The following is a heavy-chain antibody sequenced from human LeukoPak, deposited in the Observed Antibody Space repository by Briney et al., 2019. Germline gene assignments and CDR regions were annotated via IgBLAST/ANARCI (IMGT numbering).Heavy chain of an antibody. CDR2: IYSGGST. CDR1: GFTVSSNH. CDR3: AGDPSYGDYTRFDY. Sequence: GGSLRLSCAVSGFTVSSNHMSWVRQAPGKGLEWVSVIYSGGSTDYADSVKGRFTISRDNSKNTVYIQMNSLRAEDTAVYYCAGDPSYGDYTRFDYWGQGTLVTVSS. J-gene: IGHJ4*02. V-gene: IGHV3-53*01. D-gene: IGHD4-17*01.